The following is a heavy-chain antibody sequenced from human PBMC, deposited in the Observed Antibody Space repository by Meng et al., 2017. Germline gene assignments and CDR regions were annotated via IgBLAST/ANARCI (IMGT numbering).Heavy chain of an antibody. V-gene: IGHV4-34*01. CDR3: ARVGSFLRDY. CDR1: GGSFSGYY. J-gene: IGHJ4*02. CDR2: INHSGST. D-gene: IGHD5/OR15-5a*01. Sequence: QVQLQRWGAGLLKPSETLSLTCAVYGGSFSGYYWSWIRQPPGKGLEWIGEINHSGSTNYNPSLKSRVTISVDTSKNQFSLKLSSVTAADTVVYYCARVGSFLRDYWGQGTLVTVSS.